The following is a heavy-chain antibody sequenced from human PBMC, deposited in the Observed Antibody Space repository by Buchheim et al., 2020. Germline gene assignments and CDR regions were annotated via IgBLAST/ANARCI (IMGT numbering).Heavy chain of an antibody. CDR1: GFTFSSYS. Sequence: EVQLVESGGGLVQPGGSLRLSCAASGFTFSSYSMNWVRQAPGKGLEWVSYISSSSSTIYYADSVKGRFTISRDNAKNSLYLQMNSLRAEDTAVYYCARERGGCSGGSCYGPDAFDIWGQGT. D-gene: IGHD2-15*01. CDR2: ISSSSSTI. V-gene: IGHV3-48*04. J-gene: IGHJ3*02. CDR3: ARERGGCSGGSCYGPDAFDI.